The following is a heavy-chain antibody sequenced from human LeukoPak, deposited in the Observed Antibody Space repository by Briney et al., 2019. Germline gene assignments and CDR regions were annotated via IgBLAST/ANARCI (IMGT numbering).Heavy chain of an antibody. CDR2: ISGSGGST. CDR1: GFIFSSYS. CDR3: ARGGSYLSAFDI. V-gene: IGHV3-23*01. D-gene: IGHD1-26*01. J-gene: IGHJ3*02. Sequence: GGSLRLSCAASGFIFSSYSMNWVRQAPGKGLEWVSAISGSGGSTYYADSVKGRFTISRDNSKNTLYLQMNSLRAEDTAVYYCARGGSYLSAFDIWGQGTMVTVSS.